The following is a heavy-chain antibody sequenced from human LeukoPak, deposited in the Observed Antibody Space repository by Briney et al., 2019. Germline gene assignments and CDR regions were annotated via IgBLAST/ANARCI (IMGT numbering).Heavy chain of an antibody. Sequence: GGSLRLSCAASGFTFSSHVMSWVRQAPGKGLEWVSSIINSGESTWYADSVKGRFTISRDNSKNTLYLQMNSLRAEDTAVYYCAKLLESSSWYRGGQDFDYWGQGTLVTVSS. D-gene: IGHD6-13*01. V-gene: IGHV3-23*01. J-gene: IGHJ4*02. CDR2: IINSGEST. CDR3: AKLLESSSWYRGGQDFDY. CDR1: GFTFSSHV.